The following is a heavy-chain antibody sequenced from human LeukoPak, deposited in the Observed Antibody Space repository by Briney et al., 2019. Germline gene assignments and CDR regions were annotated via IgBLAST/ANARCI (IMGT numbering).Heavy chain of an antibody. CDR2: ISGYNANT. Sequence: ASVTLSCKASGYTFGSYDISWVRQAPGQGLEWMGWISGYNANTNYAQKVQGRVTMTTDTSTSTAYMDLRSLRSDDTALYYCTRGGASSGYDYWGQGTLVTVSS. D-gene: IGHD6-19*01. V-gene: IGHV1-18*01. CDR3: TRGGASSGYDY. J-gene: IGHJ4*02. CDR1: GYTFGSYD.